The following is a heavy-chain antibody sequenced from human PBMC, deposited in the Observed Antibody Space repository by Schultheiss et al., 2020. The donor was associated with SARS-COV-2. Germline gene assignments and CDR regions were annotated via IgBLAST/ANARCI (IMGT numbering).Heavy chain of an antibody. Sequence: SETLSLTCTVSGGSLSSDFWSWIRQPPGKGLEWIGEINHSGSTNYNPSLKSRVTISVDTSKNQFSLKLSSVTAADTAVYYCARQFWGFGDPLDYWGQGTLVTVSS. D-gene: IGHD3-10*01. CDR2: INHSGST. J-gene: IGHJ4*02. CDR3: ARQFWGFGDPLDY. V-gene: IGHV4-34*01. CDR1: GGSLSSDF.